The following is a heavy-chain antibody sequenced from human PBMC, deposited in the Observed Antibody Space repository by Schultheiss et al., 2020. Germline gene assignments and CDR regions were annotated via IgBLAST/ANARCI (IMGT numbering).Heavy chain of an antibody. CDR1: GGSVSSGTNY. V-gene: IGHV4-61*01. CDR3: ARGSPAAAKGDDN. D-gene: IGHD3-16*01. J-gene: IGHJ4*02. Sequence: SETLSLTCSVSGGSVSSGTNYWSWIRQPPGKGLEWIGHIYYSGSTNYNPSLKSRVTVSVDTSKNQFSLKLSSVTAADTAVYYCARGSPAAAKGDDNWGQGTLVTVSS. CDR2: IYYSGST.